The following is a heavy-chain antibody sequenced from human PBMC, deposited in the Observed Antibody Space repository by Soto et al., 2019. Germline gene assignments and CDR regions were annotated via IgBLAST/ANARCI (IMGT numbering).Heavy chain of an antibody. Sequence: EVQLVESGGGLIQPGGSLRLSCAASGFTVSSNYMSWVRQAPGKGLEWVSVIYSGGSTYYADSVKGRFTISRDNSKNTLYLQMNSLRAEDTAVYYCASGIVVVTAMGLTYYYYGMDVWGQGTTVTVSS. CDR2: IYSGGST. CDR1: GFTVSSNY. CDR3: ASGIVVVTAMGLTYYYYGMDV. V-gene: IGHV3-53*01. J-gene: IGHJ6*02. D-gene: IGHD2-21*02.